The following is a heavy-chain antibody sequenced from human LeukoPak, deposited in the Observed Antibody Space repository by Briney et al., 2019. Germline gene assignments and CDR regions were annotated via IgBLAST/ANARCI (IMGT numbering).Heavy chain of an antibody. CDR2: IRSKANSYAT. D-gene: IGHD6-19*01. Sequence: GGSLRLSCAASGFTFSGSAMHWVRQASGKGLEWVGRIRSKANSYATAYAASVKGRFTISRDDSKNTAYLQMNSLKTEDTAVYYCTRPDSSGYYYYYGMDVWGQGTTVTVSS. J-gene: IGHJ6*02. V-gene: IGHV3-73*01. CDR1: GFTFSGSA. CDR3: TRPDSSGYYYYYGMDV.